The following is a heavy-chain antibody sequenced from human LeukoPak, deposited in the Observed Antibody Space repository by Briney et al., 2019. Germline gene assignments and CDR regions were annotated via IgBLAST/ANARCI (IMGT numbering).Heavy chain of an antibody. CDR2: IYHSGST. J-gene: IGHJ4*02. CDR1: GYSISSGYY. V-gene: IGHV4-38-2*02. Sequence: SETLSLTCTVSGYSISSGYYWGWIRQPPGKGLEWIGSIYHSGSTYYNPSLKSRVTISVDTSKNQFSLKLSSVTAADTAVYYCARGFPPRRNYDSSGYYSYYFDHWGQGTLVTVSS. D-gene: IGHD3-22*01. CDR3: ARGFPPRRNYDSSGYYSYYFDH.